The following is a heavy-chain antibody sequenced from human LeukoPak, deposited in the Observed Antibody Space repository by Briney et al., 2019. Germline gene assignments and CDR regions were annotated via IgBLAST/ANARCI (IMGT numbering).Heavy chain of an antibody. Sequence: PSETLSLTCTVSGGSISSYYWSWIRQPPGKGLEWIGYIYYSGSTNYNPSLKSRVTISVDTSKNQFSLKLSSVTAADTAVYYCARDPAGYYDSSGPTFRGGAFDIWGQGTMVTVSS. D-gene: IGHD3-22*01. J-gene: IGHJ3*02. CDR2: IYYSGST. CDR3: ARDPAGYYDSSGPTFRGGAFDI. CDR1: GGSISSYY. V-gene: IGHV4-59*01.